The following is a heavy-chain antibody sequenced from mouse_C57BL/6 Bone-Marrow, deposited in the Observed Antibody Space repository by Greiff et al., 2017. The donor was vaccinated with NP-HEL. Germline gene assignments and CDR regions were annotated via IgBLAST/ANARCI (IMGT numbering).Heavy chain of an antibody. J-gene: IGHJ2*01. V-gene: IGHV1-81*01. CDR1: GYTFTSYG. CDR3: ARRYGSSYFDDY. Sequence: QVQLKESGAELARPGASVKLSCKASGYTFTSYGISWVKQRTGQGLEWIGEIYPRSGNTYYNEKFKGKATLTADKSSITAYMELRSLTSEDSAVYFCARRYGSSYFDDYRGQGTTLTVSS. CDR2: IYPRSGNT. D-gene: IGHD1-1*01.